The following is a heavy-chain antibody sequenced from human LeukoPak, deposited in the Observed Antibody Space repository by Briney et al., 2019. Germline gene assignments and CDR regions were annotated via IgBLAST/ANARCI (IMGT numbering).Heavy chain of an antibody. CDR1: GFTFSSYG. Sequence: GRSLRLSCAASGFTFSSYGMHWVRQPPGKGLEWVAVISYDGTDKYYADSVKGRFTISRDNSKSTLYLQMDSLRAEDTAVYYCASPNSMAGTHYFHYWGQGTLVTVSS. D-gene: IGHD6-19*01. J-gene: IGHJ4*02. CDR3: ASPNSMAGTHYFHY. V-gene: IGHV3-30*19. CDR2: ISYDGTDK.